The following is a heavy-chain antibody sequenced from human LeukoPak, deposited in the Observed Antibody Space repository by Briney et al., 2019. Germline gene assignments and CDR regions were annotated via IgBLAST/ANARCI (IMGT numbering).Heavy chain of an antibody. CDR3: ASGPGYSYGLYYYYYMDV. CDR1: GFTFSSYS. J-gene: IGHJ6*03. D-gene: IGHD5-18*01. V-gene: IGHV3-21*01. Sequence: GSLRLSCAASGFTFSSYSIKWVRQAPGEGLEWVSSISSSSSYIYYADSVKGRFTISRDNAKNSLYLQMNSLRAEDTAVYYCASGPGYSYGLYYYYYMDVWGKGTTVTVSS. CDR2: ISSSSSYI.